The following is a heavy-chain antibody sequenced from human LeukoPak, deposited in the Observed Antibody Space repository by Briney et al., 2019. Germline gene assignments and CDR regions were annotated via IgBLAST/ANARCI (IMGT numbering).Heavy chain of an antibody. CDR1: GGTFSSYA. Sequence: SVKVSCKASGGTFSSYAISWVRQAPGQGLEWMGGIIPIFGTANYAQKFQGRVTITRNTSISTAYMELSSLRSEDTAVYYCARGLRSGCYHNWFDPWGRGTLVTVSS. J-gene: IGHJ5*02. CDR2: IIPIFGTA. CDR3: ARGLRSGCYHNWFDP. D-gene: IGHD3-22*01. V-gene: IGHV1-69*05.